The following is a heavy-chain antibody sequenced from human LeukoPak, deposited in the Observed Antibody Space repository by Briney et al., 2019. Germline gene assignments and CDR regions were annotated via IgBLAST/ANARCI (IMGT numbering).Heavy chain of an antibody. CDR3: ARAPLAVAGPDFDY. D-gene: IGHD6-19*01. CDR2: ISAYNGDT. V-gene: IGHV1-18*01. J-gene: IGHJ4*02. CDR1: GYTFSSYG. Sequence: GASVKVSCKASGYTFSSYGLSWVRQAPGQGLEWMGWISAYNGDTNYAQRLQDGVTMTTDTSTGTAYLELRSLRSDDTAVYYCARAPLAVAGPDFDYWGQGTLVTVSS.